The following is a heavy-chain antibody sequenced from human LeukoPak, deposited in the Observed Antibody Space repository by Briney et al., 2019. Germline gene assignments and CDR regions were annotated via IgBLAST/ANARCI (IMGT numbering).Heavy chain of an antibody. CDR2: INPSGGST. V-gene: IGHV1-46*01. Sequence: ASVKVSCKASGYSFTNYYMHWVRQAPGQGLEWMGVINPSGGSTSYAQKFQGRITMTRDTFTSTVYMELSSLRSEDTAVYYCARYCSSTSCYEEIFDYWGQGTLVTVSS. CDR1: GYSFTNYY. J-gene: IGHJ4*02. D-gene: IGHD2-2*01. CDR3: ARYCSSTSCYEEIFDY.